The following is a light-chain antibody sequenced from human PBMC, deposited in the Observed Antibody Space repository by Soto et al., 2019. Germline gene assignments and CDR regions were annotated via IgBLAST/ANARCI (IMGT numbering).Light chain of an antibody. CDR2: KVS. V-gene: IGKV2-30*02. CDR3: MQGTHWPIT. J-gene: IGKJ5*01. CDR1: QGLVHSDGIAY. Sequence: DVVMPQSPLSPPVSLGQPASISCRSSQGLVHSDGIAYLNWFHQRPGRSPRRLIYKVSNRDSGVPARFSGSGSGPDFTLKISRVEAEDVGIYYCMQGTHWPITFGHGTRLEI.